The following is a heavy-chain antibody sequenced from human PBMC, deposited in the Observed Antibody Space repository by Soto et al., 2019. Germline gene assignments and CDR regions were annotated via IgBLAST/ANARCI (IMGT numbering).Heavy chain of an antibody. J-gene: IGHJ6*02. V-gene: IGHV3-9*01. CDR3: ARDRVVAATPYYYYGMDV. Sequence: PGGSLRLSCAASGFTFDDYAMHWVRQAPGKGLEWVSGISWNSGSIGYADSVKGRFTISRDNSKNTLYLQMNSLRAEDTAVYYCARDRVVAATPYYYYGMDVSGQGTTVTVSS. CDR1: GFTFDDYA. D-gene: IGHD2-15*01. CDR2: ISWNSGSI.